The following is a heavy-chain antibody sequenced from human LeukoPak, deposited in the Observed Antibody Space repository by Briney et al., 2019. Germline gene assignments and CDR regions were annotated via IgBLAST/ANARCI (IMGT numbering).Heavy chain of an antibody. CDR1: GYTFTGYY. J-gene: IGHJ5*02. Sequence: GASVKVSCKASGYTFTGYYMHWVRQAPGQGLEWMGWINPNSGGTNYAQKFQGRVTMTRDTSISTAYMELSRLRSDDTAVYYCAVAQYYDFWSARNWFDPWGQGTLVTVSS. D-gene: IGHD3-3*01. V-gene: IGHV1-2*02. CDR3: AVAQYYDFWSARNWFDP. CDR2: INPNSGGT.